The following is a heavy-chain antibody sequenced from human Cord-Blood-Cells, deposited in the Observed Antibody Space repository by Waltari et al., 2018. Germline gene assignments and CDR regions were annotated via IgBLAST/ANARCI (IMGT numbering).Heavy chain of an antibody. V-gene: IGHV4-34*01. J-gene: IGHJ4*02. CDR2: INHSGST. D-gene: IGHD5-12*01. Sequence: QVQLQQWGAGLLKPSETLSLTCAVYGGSFSGYYWSWIRQPPGKGLEWIGEINHSGSTNYNPSLKSRVTISADTSKNQFSLKLSSVTAADTAVYYCARRPYSGYDDYWGQGTLVTVSS. CDR3: ARRPYSGYDDY. CDR1: GGSFSGYY.